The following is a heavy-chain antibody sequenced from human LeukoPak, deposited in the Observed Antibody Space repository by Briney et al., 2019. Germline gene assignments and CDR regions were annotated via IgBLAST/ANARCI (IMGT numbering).Heavy chain of an antibody. D-gene: IGHD1-26*01. Sequence: GRPLRLSCAASGFTFSSYGMHWVRQAPGKGLEWVAVIWYDGSNKYYADSVKGRFTIPRDNSKNTLYLQMNSLRAEDTAVYYCAAHHGELGYFDYWGQGTLVTVSS. CDR2: IWYDGSNK. CDR3: AAHHGELGYFDY. J-gene: IGHJ4*02. V-gene: IGHV3-33*01. CDR1: GFTFSSYG.